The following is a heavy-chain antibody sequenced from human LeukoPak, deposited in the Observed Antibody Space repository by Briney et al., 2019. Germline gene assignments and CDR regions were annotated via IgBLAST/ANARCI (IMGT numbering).Heavy chain of an antibody. J-gene: IGHJ6*02. D-gene: IGHD6-13*01. V-gene: IGHV4-59*12. CDR1: GGSISSYY. CDR2: IYYNGNT. Sequence: SETLSLTCTVSGGSISSYYWSWIRQPPGKGLEWIGYIYYNGNTNYNPSLKSRLTISVDTSRNQFSLKLSSVTAADTAVYYCARDLSSSSRPDVWGQGTTVTVSS. CDR3: ARDLSSSSRPDV.